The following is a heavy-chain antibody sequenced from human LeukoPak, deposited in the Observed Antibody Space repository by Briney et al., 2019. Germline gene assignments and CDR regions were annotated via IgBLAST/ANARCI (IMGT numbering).Heavy chain of an antibody. CDR3: ARHADYYDFWSGYYSRVWFDP. D-gene: IGHD3-3*01. CDR2: IYYSGST. V-gene: IGHV4-59*08. Sequence: KTSETLSLTCTVSGGSISSYYWSWIRQPPGKGLEWIGYIYYSGSTNYNPSLKSRVTISVDTSKNQFSLKLSSVTAADTAVYYCARHADYYDFWSGYYSRVWFDPWGQGTLVTVSS. CDR1: GGSISSYY. J-gene: IGHJ5*02.